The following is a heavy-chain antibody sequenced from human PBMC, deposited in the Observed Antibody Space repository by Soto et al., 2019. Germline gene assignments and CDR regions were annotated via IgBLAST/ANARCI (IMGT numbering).Heavy chain of an antibody. CDR3: ARHTRNQFDP. CDR1: GDSMTSSSYY. V-gene: IGHV4-39*01. CDR2: IYYSERTSYNSGST. Sequence: QLQLQESGPGLVKPSETLTLTCTVSGDSMTSSSYYWGWIRQPPGKALEWIGSIYYSERTSYNSGSTYYRPSLKSRVTISGDTSKSQFSLKLSSVTAADTAVYYCARHTRNQFDPCGQGTLVTVSS. J-gene: IGHJ5*02.